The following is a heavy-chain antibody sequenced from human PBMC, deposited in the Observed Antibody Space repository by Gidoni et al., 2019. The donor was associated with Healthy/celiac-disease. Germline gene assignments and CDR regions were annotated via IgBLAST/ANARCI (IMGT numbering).Heavy chain of an antibody. J-gene: IGHJ4*02. D-gene: IGHD6-13*01. CDR3: ARGPPSLYSSSWYGVDY. CDR1: GGPFSSYA. V-gene: IGHV1-69*01. CDR2: IIPIFGTA. Sequence: QVQLVQSGAEVKKPGSSVKVSCKASGGPFSSYAISWVRQAPGQGLEWMGGIIPIFGTANYAQKFQGRVTITADESTSTAYMELSSLRSEDTAVYYCARGPPSLYSSSWYGVDYWGQGTLVTVSS.